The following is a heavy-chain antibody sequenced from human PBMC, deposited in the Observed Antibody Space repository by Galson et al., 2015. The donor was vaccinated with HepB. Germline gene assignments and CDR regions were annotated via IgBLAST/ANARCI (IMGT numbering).Heavy chain of an antibody. CDR2: INPSGGST. V-gene: IGHV1-46*04. D-gene: IGHD5-24*01. CDR3: ARGYVEMATIGDY. J-gene: IGHJ4*02. Sequence: SVKVSCKASGYTFTSYYMHWVRQAPGQGLEWMGIINPSGGSTSYAQKLQGRVTMTRDTSTSTVYMELSSLRPEDTAACYCARGYVEMATIGDYWGQGTLVTVSS. CDR1: GYTFTSYY.